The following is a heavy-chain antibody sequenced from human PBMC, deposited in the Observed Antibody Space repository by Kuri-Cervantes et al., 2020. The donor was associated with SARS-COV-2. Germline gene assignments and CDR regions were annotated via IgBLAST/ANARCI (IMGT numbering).Heavy chain of an antibody. J-gene: IGHJ5*02. V-gene: IGHV3-74*01. CDR2: INSDGSGT. CDR3: AKFTSFSSRWFDP. Sequence: ETLSLTCAVSGFTFSSYWMHWVRQAPGKGLVWVSRINSDGSGTRYAESVKGRFTISRDNSKNTLYLQMNSLRAEDTAVYYCAKFTSFSSRWFDPWGQGTLVTVSS. CDR1: GFTFSSYW. D-gene: IGHD2-2*01.